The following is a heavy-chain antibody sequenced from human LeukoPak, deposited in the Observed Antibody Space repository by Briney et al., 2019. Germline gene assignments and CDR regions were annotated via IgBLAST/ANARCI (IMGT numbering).Heavy chain of an antibody. D-gene: IGHD3-16*01. V-gene: IGHV1-2*02. CDR3: ARGRQLHLGKLFPFAEFFQP. CDR1: GYTFTGQY. J-gene: IGHJ1*01. Sequence: GASVKVSCKTSGYTFTGQYLHWVRQAPGQGLEWMGWINPNSGGTKSAQKFQGRVIMTRDTSISTAYMELRSLSSDDTAVYYCARGRQLHLGKLFPFAEFFQPWGQGTLVTVFS. CDR2: INPNSGGT.